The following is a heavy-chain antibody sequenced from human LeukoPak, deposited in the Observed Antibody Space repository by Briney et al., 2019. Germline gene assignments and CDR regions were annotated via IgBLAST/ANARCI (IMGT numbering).Heavy chain of an antibody. CDR3: ARDPLYTNSPPSYFDY. CDR1: GFTFSSYA. CDR2: ISYGGTNK. Sequence: GRSLRLSCAASGFTFSSYAMNWVRQAPGKGLEWVAIISYGGTNKDYADSVKGRFTISRDNSRNTLYLQMNSLRAEDTAVYHCARDPLYTNSPPSYFDYWGQGTLVTVSS. D-gene: IGHD2-2*02. V-gene: IGHV3-30-3*01. J-gene: IGHJ4*02.